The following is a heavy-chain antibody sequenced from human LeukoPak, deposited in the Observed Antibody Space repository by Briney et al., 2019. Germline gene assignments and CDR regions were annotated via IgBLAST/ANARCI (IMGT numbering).Heavy chain of an antibody. Sequence: GESLKVSCKGSGYSFTSYWIGWVRQMPGKGLEWMGIIYPGDSDTRYSPSFQGQVTISADKSISTAYLQWSSLKASDTAMHDCATASYYYDSSGSGVDVWGKGTTVTVSS. CDR1: GYSFTSYW. V-gene: IGHV5-51*01. CDR2: IYPGDSDT. J-gene: IGHJ6*04. D-gene: IGHD3-22*01. CDR3: ATASYYYDSSGSGVDV.